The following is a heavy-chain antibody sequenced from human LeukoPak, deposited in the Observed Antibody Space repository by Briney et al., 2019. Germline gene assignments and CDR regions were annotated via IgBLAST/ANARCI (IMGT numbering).Heavy chain of an antibody. CDR3: ARSYGSSDYRDWFDP. J-gene: IGHJ5*02. Sequence: SETLSLTCSVSGGSMNSYYWSWIRQPPGKGLEFIGYIFYSGSTNYNPSLKSRVTMSVDTSKIQFSLKLSSVTAADTAVYYCARSYGSSDYRDWFDPWGQGTLVTVSS. CDR1: GGSMNSYY. D-gene: IGHD3-22*01. CDR2: IFYSGST. V-gene: IGHV4-59*01.